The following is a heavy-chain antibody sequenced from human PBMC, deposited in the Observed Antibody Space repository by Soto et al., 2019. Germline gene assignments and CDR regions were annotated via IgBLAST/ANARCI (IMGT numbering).Heavy chain of an antibody. CDR3: ARRSSSSLGSLFDP. CDR1: GGSISSSTYY. CDR2: MYYTGNK. J-gene: IGHJ5*02. V-gene: IGHV4-39*01. D-gene: IGHD6-6*01. Sequence: PSETLSLTCTVSGGSISSSTYYWDWIRQPPGKGLEWIGAMYYTGNKNYNPSLESRVTMSVDTSKNQFSLKLSSVTPTDTAVYHCARRSSSSLGSLFDPWGQGTLVTVSS.